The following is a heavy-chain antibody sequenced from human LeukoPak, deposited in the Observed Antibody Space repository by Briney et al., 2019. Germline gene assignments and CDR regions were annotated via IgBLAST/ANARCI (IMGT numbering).Heavy chain of an antibody. D-gene: IGHD6-13*01. J-gene: IGHJ5*02. V-gene: IGHV1-18*01. CDR1: GYTFTSYG. Sequence: EASVKVSCKASGYTFTSYGISWVRQAPGQGLEWMGWISAYNGNTNYAQKFQGRVTMTRNTSISTAYMELSSLRSEDTAVYYCARYRYSSSWFQIMFEPNNWFDPWGQGTLVTVSS. CDR2: ISAYNGNT. CDR3: ARYRYSSSWFQIMFEPNNWFDP.